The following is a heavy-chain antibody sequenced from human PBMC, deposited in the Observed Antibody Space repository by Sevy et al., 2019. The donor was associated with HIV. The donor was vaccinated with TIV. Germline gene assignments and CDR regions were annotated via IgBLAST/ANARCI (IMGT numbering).Heavy chain of an antibody. Sequence: GGSLRLSCAASGFTFSRYWMTWVRQAPGKGLEWVANIKQDESEKYYVDSVKGRFTISRDNAKNSLYLQMNSLRADDTAVYYCARAEQVTMLVVFGGLYFDSWGQGTLVTDSS. J-gene: IGHJ4*02. CDR3: ARAEQVTMLVVFGGLYFDS. D-gene: IGHD3-22*01. CDR1: GFTFSRYW. V-gene: IGHV3-7*01. CDR2: IKQDESEK.